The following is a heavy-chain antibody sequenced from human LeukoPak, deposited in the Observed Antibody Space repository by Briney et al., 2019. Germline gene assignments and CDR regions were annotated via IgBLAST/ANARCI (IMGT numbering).Heavy chain of an antibody. D-gene: IGHD3-10*01. Sequence: SGPTLVNPTQTLTLTCTFSAFSLNTSGVSVGWIRQPPGKALQWLALIYWNDEKRYSPSLMDRLTITKDTSKNRVVLKMTNMDPVDTATYFCTRGLQGVTYLGDYWGQGTLVTVSS. CDR2: IYWNDEK. CDR3: TRGLQGVTYLGDY. J-gene: IGHJ4*02. CDR1: AFSLNTSGVS. V-gene: IGHV2-5*01.